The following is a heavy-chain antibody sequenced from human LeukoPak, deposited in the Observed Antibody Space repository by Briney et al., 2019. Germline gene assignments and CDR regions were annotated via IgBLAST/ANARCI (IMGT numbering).Heavy chain of an antibody. CDR2: IDPNSGDT. CDR1: GYTFTDFY. D-gene: IGHD5-24*01. V-gene: IGHV1-2*02. Sequence: GASMKVSCKASGYTFTDFYIHWVRQAPGQGLEWMGWIDPNSGDTKYVEKFQGRVTMTRDTSISTAYMDLSSLRSDDTAMYYCARAGGDGYNYVDAFDIWGQGTMVTVSS. J-gene: IGHJ3*02. CDR3: ARAGGDGYNYVDAFDI.